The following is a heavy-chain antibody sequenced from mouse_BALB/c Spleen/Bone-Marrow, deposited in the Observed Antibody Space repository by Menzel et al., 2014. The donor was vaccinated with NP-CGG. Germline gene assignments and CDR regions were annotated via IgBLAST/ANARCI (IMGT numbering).Heavy chain of an antibody. CDR2: IRNKANGYTT. CDR3: ARDYLYYFDY. J-gene: IGHJ2*01. Sequence: EVMLVESGGGLVQPGGFLRLSCATSGFTFTDHYMSWVRQPPGKALEWLGLIRNKANGYTTEYSASVKSRFTISRDNSQSIVYLQMNTLRAEDSATYYCARDYLYYFDYWGQGTTLTVSS. D-gene: IGHD2-1*01. V-gene: IGHV7-3*02. CDR1: GFTFTDHY.